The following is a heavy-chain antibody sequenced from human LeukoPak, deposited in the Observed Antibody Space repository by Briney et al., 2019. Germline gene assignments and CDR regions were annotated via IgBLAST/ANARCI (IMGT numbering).Heavy chain of an antibody. J-gene: IGHJ6*02. CDR2: IYYSGST. V-gene: IGHV4-30-4*08. Sequence: SWVRQPPGKGLEWIGYIYYSGSTYYNPSLKSRVTISVDTSKNQFSLKLSSVTAADTAVYYCARDEIVVVPAARESYYYGMDVWGQGTTVTVSS. D-gene: IGHD2-2*01. CDR3: ARDEIVVVPAARESYYYGMDV.